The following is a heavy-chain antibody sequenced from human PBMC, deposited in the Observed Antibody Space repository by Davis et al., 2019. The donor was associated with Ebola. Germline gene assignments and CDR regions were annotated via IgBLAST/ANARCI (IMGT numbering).Heavy chain of an antibody. Sequence: GESLKISCAASGFTFNNYWMSWVRQAPGKGLEWVASIKQDGSEKYYVDSVKGRFTISRDNAKSTLYLQMNSLTAEDTAVYYCVRTTYGAPEYWGQGTLVTVSS. CDR1: GFTFNNYW. D-gene: IGHD4-17*01. J-gene: IGHJ4*02. V-gene: IGHV3-7*01. CDR3: VRTTYGAPEY. CDR2: IKQDGSEK.